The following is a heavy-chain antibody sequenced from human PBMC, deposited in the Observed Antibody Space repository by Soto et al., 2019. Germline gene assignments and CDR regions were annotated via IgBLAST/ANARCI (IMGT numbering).Heavy chain of an antibody. CDR2: IYHSGST. CDR1: NASITSSGCY. V-gene: IGHV4-31*03. J-gene: IGHJ4*02. CDR3: ARMSGTYNVPDY. Sequence: QVQLQESGPRLVEASQTLSLTCTVSNASITSSGCYWSWVRQRPGMRLEWIGYIYHSGSTFYSPSLQSRLTMSVDTSMNQFSLTLRSVTAADTAVYHCARMSGTYNVPDYWGQGTLVTVSS. D-gene: IGHD1-26*01.